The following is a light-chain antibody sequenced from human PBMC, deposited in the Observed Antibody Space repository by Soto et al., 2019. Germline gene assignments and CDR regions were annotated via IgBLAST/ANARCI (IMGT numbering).Light chain of an antibody. CDR1: QSVSSN. CDR3: QQYNNWPLT. Sequence: EIVMTQSPATLSVSPGERATLSCRASQSVSSNLAWYQQKPGQAPRLPIYGASTRATGIPARFSGSGSGTEFTLTISSLPSEDFAVYYCQQYNNWPLTFGGGTKVEIK. V-gene: IGKV3-15*01. CDR2: GAS. J-gene: IGKJ4*01.